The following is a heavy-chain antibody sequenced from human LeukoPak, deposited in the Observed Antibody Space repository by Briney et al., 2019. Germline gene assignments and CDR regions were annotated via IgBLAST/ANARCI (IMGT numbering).Heavy chain of an antibody. D-gene: IGHD7-27*01. CDR2: ISRSSSTI. CDR1: GFTFSSYS. Sequence: GGSLRLSCAASGFTFSSYSMNWVRQAPGKGLEWVSYISRSSSTIYSADSVKGRLTISRANAKNSLYLQMNSLRAEDMAVYYCARDWGFDYWGQGTLVTVSP. J-gene: IGHJ4*02. CDR3: ARDWGFDY. V-gene: IGHV3-48*04.